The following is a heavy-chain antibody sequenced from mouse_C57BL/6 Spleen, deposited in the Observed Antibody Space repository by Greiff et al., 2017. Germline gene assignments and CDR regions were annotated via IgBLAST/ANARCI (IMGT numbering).Heavy chain of an antibody. CDR1: GFTFSSYG. J-gene: IGHJ2*01. V-gene: IGHV5-6*02. D-gene: IGHD4-1*01. CDR2: ISSGGSYT. CDR3: ARQTGRDFDY. Sequence: DVKLVESGGDLVKPGGSLKLSCAASGFTFSSYGMSWVRQTPDKRLEWVATISSGGSYTYYPDSVKGRFTISRDNAKNTLYLQMSSLKSEDTAMYYCARQTGRDFDYWGQGTTLTVSS.